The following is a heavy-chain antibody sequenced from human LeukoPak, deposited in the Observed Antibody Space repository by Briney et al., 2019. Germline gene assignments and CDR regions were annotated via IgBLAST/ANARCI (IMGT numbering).Heavy chain of an antibody. D-gene: IGHD6-19*01. J-gene: IGHJ4*02. CDR3: ATDGGIAVAGTPN. CDR1: GYTLTELS. CDR2: FDPEDGET. V-gene: IGHV1-24*01. Sequence: ASVKVSCKISGYTLTELSIHWVRQAPGKGLEWMGGFDPEDGETIYAQKFQGRVTMTEDTSTDTAYMELSSLRSEDTAVYYCATDGGIAVAGTPNWGQGTLVTVSS.